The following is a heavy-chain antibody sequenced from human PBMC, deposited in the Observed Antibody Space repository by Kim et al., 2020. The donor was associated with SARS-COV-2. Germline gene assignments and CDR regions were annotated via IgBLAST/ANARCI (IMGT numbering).Heavy chain of an antibody. D-gene: IGHD3-10*01. Sequence: GGSLRLSCAASGFTFSSYAMHWVRQAPGKGLEWVAVISYDGSNKYYADSVKGRFTISRDNSKNTLYLQMNSLRAEDTAVYYCARAPAPGLLWFGELYLSGMDVWGQGTTVTVSS. J-gene: IGHJ6*02. CDR3: ARAPAPGLLWFGELYLSGMDV. V-gene: IGHV3-30*04. CDR1: GFTFSSYA. CDR2: ISYDGSNK.